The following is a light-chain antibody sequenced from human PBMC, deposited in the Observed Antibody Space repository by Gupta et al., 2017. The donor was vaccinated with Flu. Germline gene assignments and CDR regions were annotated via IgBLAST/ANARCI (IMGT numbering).Light chain of an antibody. Sequence: SYVLPPAPSVSVAPGPTARLTCGGNNSGSKSVHWYQQKPGQAPILVGYDDSDRPSGIPERFSGSKSENTATLTTSRVEAGDEADYYCQVWDSSSDHVVFGGGTKLTVL. V-gene: IGLV3-21*02. J-gene: IGLJ2*01. CDR2: DDS. CDR3: QVWDSSSDHVV. CDR1: NSGSKS.